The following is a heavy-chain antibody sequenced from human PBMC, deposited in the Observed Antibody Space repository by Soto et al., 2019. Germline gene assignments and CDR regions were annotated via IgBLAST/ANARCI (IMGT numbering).Heavy chain of an antibody. Sequence: GGSLRLSCAASGFTFSTYSMNWVRQAPGKGLEWVSYISSSSSTIFYTDSVKGRFTVSRDNAKNSLYLQMNSLRAEDTAVYYCARVNPGYSYVNYWGQGTLVTV. CDR1: GFTFSTYS. D-gene: IGHD5-18*01. CDR2: ISSSSSTI. V-gene: IGHV3-48*01. J-gene: IGHJ4*02. CDR3: ARVNPGYSYVNY.